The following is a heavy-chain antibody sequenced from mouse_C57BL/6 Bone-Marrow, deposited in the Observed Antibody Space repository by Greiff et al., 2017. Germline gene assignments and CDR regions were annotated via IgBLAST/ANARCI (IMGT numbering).Heavy chain of an antibody. Sequence: QVQLQQPGAELVMPGASVKLSCKASGYTFTSYWMHWVKQRPGQGLEWIGEIDPSDSYTNYNQKFKGKSTLTVDKSSSTAYMQLRSLTSEDSAVYYCARVYYYGRGTYAMDYWGQGTSVTVSS. J-gene: IGHJ4*01. V-gene: IGHV1-69*01. CDR1: GYTFTSYW. D-gene: IGHD1-1*01. CDR3: ARVYYYGRGTYAMDY. CDR2: IDPSDSYT.